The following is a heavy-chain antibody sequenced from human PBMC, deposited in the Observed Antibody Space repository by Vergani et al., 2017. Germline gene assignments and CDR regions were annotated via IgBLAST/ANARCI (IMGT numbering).Heavy chain of an antibody. CDR2: INTNVDYI. J-gene: IGHJ5*01. CDR3: AKGGCKYGFDS. CDR1: GFSFTTYA. V-gene: IGHV3-23*01. D-gene: IGHD2/OR15-2a*01. Sequence: EVQLLESGGDLVKPGGSLRLSCAASGFSFTTYAMSWVRQAPGKGLEWVSTINTNVDYIRYRDSVKGRFTISRDNSKSTLYLHMNSVRAEDTAIYYCAKGGCKYGFDSWGQGTLVIVS.